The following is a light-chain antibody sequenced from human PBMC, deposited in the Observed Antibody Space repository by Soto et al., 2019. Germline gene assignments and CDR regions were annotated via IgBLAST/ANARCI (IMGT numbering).Light chain of an antibody. V-gene: IGKV1-5*01. J-gene: IGKJ1*01. CDR2: TTA. Sequence: QMTRWRSPLPPSQGARVTTTCRASQSISYYLNWYQQILWRAPRLLIYTTASLQSGVPSRFSGSGSGTEFTLTISSLQPVDFAPYYCQHYKIDSPWTFGQGTKLGIK. CDR1: QSISYY. CDR3: QHYKIDSPWT.